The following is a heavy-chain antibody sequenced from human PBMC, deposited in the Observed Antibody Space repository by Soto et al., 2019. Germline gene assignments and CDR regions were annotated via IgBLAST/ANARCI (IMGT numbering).Heavy chain of an antibody. J-gene: IGHJ3*02. Sequence: PSETLSLTCTVSGGSISSYYWSWIRQPPGKGLEWIGYIYYSGSTNYNPSLKSRVTISVDTSKNQFSLKLSSVTAADTAVYYCARRYGGAFDIWGQGTMVPVSS. V-gene: IGHV4-59*08. CDR2: IYYSGST. CDR1: GGSISSYY. CDR3: ARRYGGAFDI. D-gene: IGHD3-10*01.